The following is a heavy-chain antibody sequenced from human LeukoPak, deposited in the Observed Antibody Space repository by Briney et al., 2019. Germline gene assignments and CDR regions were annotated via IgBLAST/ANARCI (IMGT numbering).Heavy chain of an antibody. D-gene: IGHD3-3*01. V-gene: IGHV3-30*18. J-gene: IGHJ4*02. CDR3: AKGDFWSIRGYFDY. Sequence: PGGSLRLSCAASGFTFSSYGMHWVRQAPGKGLEWVAVISYDGSNKYYADSVKGRFTISRDNSKNTLYLQMNSLRAEDTAVYYCAKGDFWSIRGYFDYWGQGTLVTVSS. CDR1: GFTFSSYG. CDR2: ISYDGSNK.